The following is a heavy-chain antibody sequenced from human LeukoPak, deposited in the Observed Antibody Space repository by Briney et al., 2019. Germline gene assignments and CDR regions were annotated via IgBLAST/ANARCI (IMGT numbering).Heavy chain of an antibody. J-gene: IGHJ4*02. V-gene: IGHV3-43*02. CDR3: AKESGKFDY. CDR2: IGADGGGT. CDR1: GLNFDDSA. Sequence: PGGSLRLSCVASGLNFDDSAMHWVRQAPGKGLEWVSLIGADGGGTFSADSVKGRFSISRDNSKNSLYLLMNSLRSEDTAMYYCAKESGKFDYWGQGTLVAVSS.